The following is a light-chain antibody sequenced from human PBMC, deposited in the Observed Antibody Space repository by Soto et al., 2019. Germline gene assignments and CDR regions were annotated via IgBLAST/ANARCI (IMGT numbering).Light chain of an antibody. J-gene: IGLJ1*01. Sequence: QSALTQPPSASGSPGQTVAISCTGTSSDVGGYNRVSWYQQAPTTAPKLLIYNVSNRPSGGATRFSGSKSGNAASLTISGRSDEDDAYYYCTSYASGSAYVFGPGTKVTVL. CDR2: NVS. V-gene: IGLV2-18*02. CDR1: SSDVGGYNR. CDR3: TSYASGSAYV.